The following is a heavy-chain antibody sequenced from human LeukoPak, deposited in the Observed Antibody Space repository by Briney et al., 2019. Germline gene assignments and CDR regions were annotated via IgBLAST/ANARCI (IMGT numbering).Heavy chain of an antibody. CDR1: GFSFSGHW. V-gene: IGHV3-74*01. CDR2: ISPTGSTT. CDR3: ARGPNSNWSGLDF. J-gene: IGHJ4*02. D-gene: IGHD6-6*01. Sequence: EGSLRLSCTASGFSFSGHWMHWARQLPGKGLVWVSRISPTGSTTSYADSVKGRFTVSRDNAKNTLYLQVNNLRAEDTAVYYCARGPNSNWSGLDFWGQGTLLTVSS.